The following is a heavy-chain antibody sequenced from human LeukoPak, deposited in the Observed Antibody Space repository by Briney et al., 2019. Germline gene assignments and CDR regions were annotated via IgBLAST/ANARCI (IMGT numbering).Heavy chain of an antibody. D-gene: IGHD3-10*01. J-gene: IGHJ4*02. CDR1: GFTFSTYA. V-gene: IGHV3-64*04. CDR3: AKVLFPYGSGSSLPDY. Sequence: QPGGSLRLSCSASGFTFSTYAMYWVRQAPGKGLEYVSAISSNGDSTYYADSVKGRSTISRDNSKNSLYLQMNSLRTEDTALYYCAKVLFPYGSGSSLPDYWGQGTLVTVSS. CDR2: ISSNGDST.